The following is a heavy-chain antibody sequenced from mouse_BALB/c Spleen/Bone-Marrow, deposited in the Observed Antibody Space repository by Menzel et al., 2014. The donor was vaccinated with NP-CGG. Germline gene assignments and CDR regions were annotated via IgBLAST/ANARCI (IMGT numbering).Heavy chain of an antibody. V-gene: IGHV2-9*02. Sequence: VKLMESGPGLVAPSQSLSITRTVSGFSLTNYGVHWVRQPPGKGLEWLGVIWAGGSTNYNSALMSRLTISKDNSKSQVFLKMSSLQTDDTAMYYCASYYRYDGAYWGQGTLVTVSA. CDR2: IWAGGST. CDR1: GFSLTNYG. J-gene: IGHJ3*01. D-gene: IGHD2-14*01. CDR3: ASYYRYDGAY.